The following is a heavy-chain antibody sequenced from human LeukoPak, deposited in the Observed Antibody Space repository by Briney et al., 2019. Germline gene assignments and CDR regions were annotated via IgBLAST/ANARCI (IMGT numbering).Heavy chain of an antibody. CDR1: GGSFSGYY. J-gene: IGHJ5*02. CDR3: ARGRRGTDIVVVPAAMQDNWFDP. V-gene: IGHV4-34*01. CDR2: INHSGST. D-gene: IGHD2-2*01. Sequence: SETLSLTCAVYGGSFSGYYWSWLRQPPGRVLEWIGEINHSGSTNYNPSLKSRVTMSVDTSKNQFSLKLSSVTAADTAVYYCARGRRGTDIVVVPAAMQDNWFDPWGQGTLVTVSS.